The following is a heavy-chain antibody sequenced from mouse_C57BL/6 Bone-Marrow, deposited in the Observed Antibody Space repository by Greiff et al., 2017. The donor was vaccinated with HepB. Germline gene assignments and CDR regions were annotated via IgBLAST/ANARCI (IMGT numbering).Heavy chain of an antibody. V-gene: IGHV1-80*01. CDR1: GYAFSSYW. J-gene: IGHJ4*01. CDR2: IYPGDGDT. D-gene: IGHD2-3*01. Sequence: QVQLQQSGAELVKPGASVKISCKASGYAFSSYWMNWVKQRPGKGLEWIGQIYPGDGDTNYNGKFKGKATLTADKSSSTAYMQLSSLTSEDSAVYYCARGLVGYYVNYAMDYWGQGTSVTVSS. CDR3: ARGLVGYYVNYAMDY.